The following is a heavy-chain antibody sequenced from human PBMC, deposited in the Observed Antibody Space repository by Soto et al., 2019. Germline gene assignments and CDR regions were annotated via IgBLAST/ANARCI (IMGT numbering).Heavy chain of an antibody. CDR3: AAGGPYYDFWSGYFHY. J-gene: IGHJ4*02. Sequence: QVQLVESGGGVVQPGRSLRLSCAASGFTFSSYGMHWVRQAPGKGLEWVAVISYDGSNKYYADSVKGRFTISRDNSKNPLYLQMNSLRAEDTAVYYCAAGGPYYDFWSGYFHYWGQGTLVTVSS. CDR1: GFTFSSYG. D-gene: IGHD3-3*01. CDR2: ISYDGSNK. V-gene: IGHV3-30*03.